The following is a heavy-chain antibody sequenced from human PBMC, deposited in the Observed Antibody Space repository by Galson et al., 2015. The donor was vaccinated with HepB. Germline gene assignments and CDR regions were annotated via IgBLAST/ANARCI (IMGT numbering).Heavy chain of an antibody. V-gene: IGHV3-23*01. Sequence: SLRLSCAASGFTFSSYAMSWVRQAPGKGPEWVSTISGSGCTTYYADSVKGRFTMSRDNSKNTMYLQMNSLRAEDTAVYYCAKSMGPGGKGRDNGGQGSLGTVSS. J-gene: IGHJ4*02. CDR2: ISGSGCTT. D-gene: IGHD4-23*01. CDR1: GFTFSSYA. CDR3: AKSMGPGGKGRDN.